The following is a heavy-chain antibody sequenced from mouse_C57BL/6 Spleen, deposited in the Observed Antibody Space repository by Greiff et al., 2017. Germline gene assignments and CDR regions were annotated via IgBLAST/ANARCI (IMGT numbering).Heavy chain of an antibody. D-gene: IGHD1-1*01. Sequence: EVQRVESGGGLVKPGGSLKLSCAASGFTFSSYAMSWVRQTPEKRLEWVATISDGGSYTYYPDNVKGRFTISRDNAKNNLYLQMSHLKSEDTAMYYCARGDYYYGSSYYFDYWGQGTTLTVSS. CDR3: ARGDYYYGSSYYFDY. V-gene: IGHV5-4*01. J-gene: IGHJ2*01. CDR2: ISDGGSYT. CDR1: GFTFSSYA.